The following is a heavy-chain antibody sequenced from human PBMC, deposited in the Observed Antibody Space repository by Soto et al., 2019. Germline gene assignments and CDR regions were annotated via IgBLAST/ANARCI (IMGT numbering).Heavy chain of an antibody. D-gene: IGHD7-27*01. CDR1: GASVSSGDYY. CDR3: ARRVTGGGERFDP. Sequence: SETLSLTCTVSGASVSSGDYYWTWIRQSPGKYLEWIGYIYSSGDTNYNPSLRSRVTMSKDTSKNQFSLKLSSVTAADTAVYYCARRVTGGGERFDPWGQGTLVTVSS. J-gene: IGHJ5*02. CDR2: IYSSGDT. V-gene: IGHV4-30-4*01.